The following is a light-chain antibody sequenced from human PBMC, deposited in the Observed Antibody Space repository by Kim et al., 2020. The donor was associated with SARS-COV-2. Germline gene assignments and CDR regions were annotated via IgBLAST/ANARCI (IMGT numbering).Light chain of an antibody. J-gene: IGKJ4*01. CDR2: DAS. Sequence: DIQLTQSPSSLSASVGDRVTITCQASQDSTNFLNWYQHKPGKAPKLLIFDASNLETGVPSRFSGSGSGTHFTITISSLQPEDIATYYCHQYDDLIFGGGTKVDIK. V-gene: IGKV1-33*01. CDR3: HQYDDLI. CDR1: QDSTNF.